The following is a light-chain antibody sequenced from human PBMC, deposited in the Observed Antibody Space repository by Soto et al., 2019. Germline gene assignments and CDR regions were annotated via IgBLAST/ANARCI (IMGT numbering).Light chain of an antibody. CDR1: SSNIGAGYD. V-gene: IGLV1-40*01. CDR2: GDN. J-gene: IGLJ3*02. CDR3: QSYDSRLSAWV. Sequence: QSVLTQPPSVSGAPGQRVTISCTGSSSNIGAGYDVHWYQQLPGTAPKLLIYGDNNRPSGVPDRFSGSKSGTSASLAITGLQAEDEADYYCQSYDSRLSAWVFGGGTKLNVL.